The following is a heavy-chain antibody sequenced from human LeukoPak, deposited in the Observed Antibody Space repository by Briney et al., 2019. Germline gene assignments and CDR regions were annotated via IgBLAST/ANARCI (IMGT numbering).Heavy chain of an antibody. Sequence: GGSLRLSCAASGFTFSSYGMHWVRQAPGKGLEWVAVISYDGSNKYFADSVKGRFTISRDNSKNTLYLQMNSLRAEDTAVYYCAREEDCSGGICYLGNAFDIWGQGTMVTVSS. J-gene: IGHJ3*02. D-gene: IGHD2-15*01. CDR1: GFTFSSYG. V-gene: IGHV3-30*03. CDR2: ISYDGSNK. CDR3: AREEDCSGGICYLGNAFDI.